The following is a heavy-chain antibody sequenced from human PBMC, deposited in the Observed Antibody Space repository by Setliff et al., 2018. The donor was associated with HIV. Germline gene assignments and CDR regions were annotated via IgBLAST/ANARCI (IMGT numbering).Heavy chain of an antibody. CDR1: GDSITNSDYY. CDR3: ARYTSKVDWFDP. V-gene: IGHV4-39*01. D-gene: IGHD1-20*01. J-gene: IGHJ5*02. CDR2: IHYNGRT. Sequence: SETLSLTCTVSGDSITNSDYYWGWIRQPPGKGLEWIAIIHYNGRTYYDPSLKSRVTTFVDTSKTQFYLKLRSVTASDTAVYYCARYTSKVDWFDPWGQGTLVTVSS.